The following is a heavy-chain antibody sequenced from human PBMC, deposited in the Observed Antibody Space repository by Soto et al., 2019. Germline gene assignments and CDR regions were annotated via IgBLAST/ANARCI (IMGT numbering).Heavy chain of an antibody. CDR3: AKGGYNWNYGPGGWFDP. J-gene: IGHJ5*02. Sequence: ASVKVSCKASGYTFTSYGISWLRQAPGQGLEWMGWISAYNGNTNYAQKLQGRVTMTTDTSTSTAYMELRSLRSDDTAVYYCAKGGYNWNYGPGGWFDPWGQGTLVTVSS. V-gene: IGHV1-18*01. D-gene: IGHD1-7*01. CDR1: GYTFTSYG. CDR2: ISAYNGNT.